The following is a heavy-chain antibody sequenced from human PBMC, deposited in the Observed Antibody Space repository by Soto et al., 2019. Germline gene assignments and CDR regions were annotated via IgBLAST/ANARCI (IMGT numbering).Heavy chain of an antibody. D-gene: IGHD6-6*01. J-gene: IGHJ6*03. CDR3: ARVRQIVGYFYYYMDV. V-gene: IGHV1-18*01. CDR2: VTAYNGDT. CDR1: GYTFTNYG. Sequence: QVPLLQSGAEVKKPGASVKVSCKASGYTFTNYGITWVRQAPGQGLEWMGWVTAYNGDTHHTLRLQGRFTMTTDTSTSTAYMELRGLRSDDTAVYYCARVRQIVGYFYYYMDVWGKGTTVTVSS.